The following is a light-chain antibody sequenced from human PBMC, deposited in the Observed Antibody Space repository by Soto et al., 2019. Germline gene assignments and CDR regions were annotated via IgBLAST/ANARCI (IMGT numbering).Light chain of an antibody. CDR2: GAS. V-gene: IGKV3-20*01. J-gene: IGKJ1*01. CDR3: QQCGISTWP. Sequence: EIVLTQSPGILSLSPGERATLSCRASQPVSSSYLAWYQQKPGQAPRLLIYGASTRATGIPDRFSGSGSGTDFPLTISRLEPEDFAVYYCQQCGISTWPFGRGTKVDIK. CDR1: QPVSSSY.